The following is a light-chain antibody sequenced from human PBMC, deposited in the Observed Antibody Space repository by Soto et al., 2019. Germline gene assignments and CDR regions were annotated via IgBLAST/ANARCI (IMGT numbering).Light chain of an antibody. CDR3: QQYGSSPPYT. Sequence: EIVLTQSPGTLSLSPGERATLSCRASQSVSSSYLAWYQQKPGQAPRLLIYGASSRATGIPDRFSGSGSGTDLTLTISRLEPEDFAVYYCQQYGSSPPYTFGQG. J-gene: IGKJ2*01. V-gene: IGKV3-20*01. CDR2: GAS. CDR1: QSVSSSY.